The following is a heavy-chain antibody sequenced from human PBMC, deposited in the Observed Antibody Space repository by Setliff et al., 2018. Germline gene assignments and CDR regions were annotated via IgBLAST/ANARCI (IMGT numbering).Heavy chain of an antibody. V-gene: IGHV4-4*08. CDR2: IDPSGNT. CDR1: GGSMTSYY. Sequence: SETLSLTCTVSGGSMTSYYWSWIRQSPWKGLEWIGHIDPSGNTNYHPSLKSRVTISGDTSKNQFSLKLTSVTAADTAVYFCARDFSTPHFGVARGSYYYYYMDVWGKGTTVTVSS. D-gene: IGHD3-3*01. CDR3: ARDFSTPHFGVARGSYYYYYMDV. J-gene: IGHJ6*03.